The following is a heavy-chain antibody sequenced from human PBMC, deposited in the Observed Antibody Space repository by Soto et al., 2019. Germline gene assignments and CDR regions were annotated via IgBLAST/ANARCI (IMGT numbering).Heavy chain of an antibody. CDR3: AKYSSSWSYFDS. CDR2: ISNDGTDE. V-gene: IGHV3-30-3*01. D-gene: IGHD6-13*01. CDR1: GFTFSSYV. J-gene: IGHJ4*02. Sequence: QVHLVESGGGVVQPGRSLRLSCAASGFTFSSYVMHWVRQAPGKGLEWVAVISNDGTDEFYADSVKGRFSISRDNSRDTLYLQRNSLRAEDTAVYYCAKYSSSWSYFDSWGQGTLVTVSS.